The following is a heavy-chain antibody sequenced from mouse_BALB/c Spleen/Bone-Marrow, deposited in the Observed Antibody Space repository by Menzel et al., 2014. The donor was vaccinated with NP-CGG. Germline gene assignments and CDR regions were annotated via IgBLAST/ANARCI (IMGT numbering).Heavy chain of an antibody. CDR3: ARNYGYGKSFAY. J-gene: IGHJ3*01. V-gene: IGHV14-3*02. CDR2: IDPANGNT. Sequence: VQLQQSGAELVKPGASVKLSCTASGFNIKDTYMHWVKQRPEQGLEWIGRIDPANGNTKYDPKFQGKATITAGTSSNTAYLQLSSLTSEDTAVYCCARNYGYGKSFAYWGQGTLVAVSA. CDR1: GFNIKDTY. D-gene: IGHD2-2*01.